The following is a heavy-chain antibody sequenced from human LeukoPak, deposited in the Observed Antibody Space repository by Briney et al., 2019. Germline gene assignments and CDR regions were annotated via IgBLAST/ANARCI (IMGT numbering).Heavy chain of an antibody. J-gene: IGHJ4*02. CDR2: ISYDGSNK. Sequence: GGSLRLPCAASGFTFSSYAMHWVRQAPGKGLEWVAVISYDGSNKYYADSVKGRFTISRDNSKNTLYLQMNSLRAEDTAVYYCARDRGYYGSSTGYWGQGTLVTVSS. CDR1: GFTFSSYA. V-gene: IGHV3-30*04. D-gene: IGHD3-10*01. CDR3: ARDRGYYGSSTGY.